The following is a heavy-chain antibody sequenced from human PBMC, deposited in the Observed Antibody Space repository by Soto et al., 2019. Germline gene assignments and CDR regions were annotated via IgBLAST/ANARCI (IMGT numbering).Heavy chain of an antibody. CDR1: GGSISSSSYY. J-gene: IGHJ6*02. CDR3: ARHLPSHMVRGKTSYYYYGMDV. V-gene: IGHV4-39*01. D-gene: IGHD3-10*01. Sequence: QLQLQESGPGLVKPSETLSLTCTVSGGSISSSSYYWGWIRQPPGKGLEWIGSFYYSGSTYYNPSLNSRVTISVDTSKNQLSLKLSSVTAADTAVYYCARHLPSHMVRGKTSYYYYGMDVWGQGTTVTVSS. CDR2: FYYSGST.